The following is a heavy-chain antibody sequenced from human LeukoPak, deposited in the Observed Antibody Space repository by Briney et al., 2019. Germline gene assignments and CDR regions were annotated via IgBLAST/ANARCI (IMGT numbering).Heavy chain of an antibody. V-gene: IGHV3-23*01. D-gene: IGHD1-14*01. CDR1: GFSFSSYV. J-gene: IGHJ4*02. Sequence: GGSLRLSCVASGFSFSSYVMNWVRQAPGTGLEWVSAISGNGGSTYYADSVKGRFTISRDNSKNTLSLQMNSLRAEDTAVYYCAKDKGAVTGTFDYWGQGTLVTVSS. CDR3: AKDKGAVTGTFDY. CDR2: ISGNGGST.